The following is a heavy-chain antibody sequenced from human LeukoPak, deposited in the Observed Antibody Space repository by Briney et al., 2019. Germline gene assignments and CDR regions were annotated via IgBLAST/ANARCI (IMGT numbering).Heavy chain of an antibody. D-gene: IGHD2-8*01. J-gene: IGHJ4*02. CDR3: AKDLYPTVEEFDY. V-gene: IGHV3-23*01. Sequence: PGGSLRLSCAASGFRFPTYAMSWVRQAPGKGLEWVAVISDGGYNTYYADSVKGRFTISRDNSKNTLYLQMNSLRAEDTATYYCAKDLYPTVEEFDYWGQGTLVTVSS. CDR2: ISDGGYNT. CDR1: GFRFPTYA.